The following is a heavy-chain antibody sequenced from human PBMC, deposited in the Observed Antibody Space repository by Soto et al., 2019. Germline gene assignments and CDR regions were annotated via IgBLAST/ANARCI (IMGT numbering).Heavy chain of an antibody. J-gene: IGHJ3*02. CDR2: IRGSGGNT. V-gene: IGHV3-23*01. D-gene: IGHD6-19*01. CDR3: ARVKAQILSSGWYGGDDI. Sequence: EVQLLESGGGLVQPGGSLRLSCAASGFTFSTYAMSWVRQAPGKGLEWVATIRGSGGNTHYAESVKGRFTTSRDNSENTVYLQMNSLRAEDTAGYYCARVKAQILSSGWYGGDDIWGHGTMVTVSS. CDR1: GFTFSTYA.